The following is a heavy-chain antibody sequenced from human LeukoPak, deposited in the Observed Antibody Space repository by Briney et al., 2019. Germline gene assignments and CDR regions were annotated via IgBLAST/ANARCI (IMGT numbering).Heavy chain of an antibody. CDR2: INTNTGNP. V-gene: IGHV7-4-1*02. D-gene: IGHD3-22*01. CDR3: VRGHDSTGCFSY. CDR1: GYPFTNYT. Sequence: APVEGSFKTSGYPFTNYTINWVRPGPGQGLEWMGWINTNTGNPTYAQGFTGRFVFSLDTSVSTTYLQVSSLKAEDTAVYYCVRGHDSTGCFSYWGQGTLVTVSS. J-gene: IGHJ4*02.